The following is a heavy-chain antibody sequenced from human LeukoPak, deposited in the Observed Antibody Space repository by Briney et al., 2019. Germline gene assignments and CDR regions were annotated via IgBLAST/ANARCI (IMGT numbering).Heavy chain of an antibody. D-gene: IGHD3-10*01. CDR2: ISAYNGNT. V-gene: IGHV1-18*01. CDR1: GYTFTSYG. J-gene: IGHJ5*02. Sequence: ASVKVSCKASGYTFTSYGISWVRQAPGQGLEWMGWISAYNGNTNYAQKLQGRVTMTTDTSTSTAYMELRSLRSDDTAVYYCARSLMVRGLKDRGFDPWGQGTLVTVSS. CDR3: ARSLMVRGLKDRGFDP.